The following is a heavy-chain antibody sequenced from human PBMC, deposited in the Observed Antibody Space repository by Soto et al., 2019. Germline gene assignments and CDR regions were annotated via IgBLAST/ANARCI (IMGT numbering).Heavy chain of an antibody. Sequence: GGSFRRCFAASGFTFEKYRMHWLRHVPGKVLVLVARINKHGTSTTYAYFAKGRCTISRDNSNNTLYLQMNSLRAGDTALYDFAKHPYDSILLVVIMYEYWAQGTLDNVSS. V-gene: IGHV3-74*01. J-gene: IGHJ4*02. CDR1: GFTFEKYR. D-gene: IGHD3-3*01. CDR2: INKHGTST. CDR3: AKHPYDSILLVVIMYEY.